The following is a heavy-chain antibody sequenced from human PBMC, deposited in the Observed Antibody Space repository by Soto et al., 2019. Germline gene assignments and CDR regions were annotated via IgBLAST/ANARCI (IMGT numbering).Heavy chain of an antibody. CDR1: GFTFNNYA. J-gene: IGHJ4*02. Sequence: EVQLLESGGGLVQPGGSLRLSCAASGFTFNNYAMTWVRQAPGKGLEWVSAISGGGDTTSYADSVKGRFTVSRDGSKNSLYLQRSSRRAEDTALHYCAKGRGGSGSLTPRVDFWGQGTLVTVSS. CDR2: ISGGGDTT. V-gene: IGHV3-23*01. CDR3: AKGRGGSGSLTPRVDF. D-gene: IGHD3-10*01.